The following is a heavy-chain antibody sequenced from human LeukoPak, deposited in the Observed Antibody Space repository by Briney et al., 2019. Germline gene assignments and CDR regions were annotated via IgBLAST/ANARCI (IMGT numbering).Heavy chain of an antibody. Sequence: GESLEISRQGFGYSFSTYWIAWVRQMPGKGLEWMGVIYPGNSDTRYSPSFQGHVTISADKSITTAYLQWSSLKASDTAKYYCARLGGYSSGWYVQYWGQGTLVTASS. CDR1: GYSFSTYW. D-gene: IGHD6-19*01. V-gene: IGHV5-51*01. CDR2: IYPGNSDT. CDR3: ARLGGYSSGWYVQY. J-gene: IGHJ4*02.